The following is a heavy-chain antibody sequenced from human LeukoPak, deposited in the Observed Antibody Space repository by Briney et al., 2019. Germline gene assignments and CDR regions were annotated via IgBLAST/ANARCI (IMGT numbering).Heavy chain of an antibody. CDR3: AKRRFRTGNYYITETLDN. CDR1: GFTFTAFA. Sequence: GGSLRLSCAASGFTFTAFAMSWVRQAPGKGLEWVSAISDSGASTYYADSVRGRFTISRDNSKNTLFLQMNSLRAEDTAVYYCAKRRFRTGNYYITETLDNWGQGTLVTVSS. CDR2: ISDSGAST. J-gene: IGHJ4*02. V-gene: IGHV3-23*01. D-gene: IGHD3-10*01.